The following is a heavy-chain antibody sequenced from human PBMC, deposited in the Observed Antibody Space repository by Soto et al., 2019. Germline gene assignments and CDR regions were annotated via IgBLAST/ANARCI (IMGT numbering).Heavy chain of an antibody. V-gene: IGHV4-59*01. CDR3: PISFTIFGVVTLPAHFHY. CDR2: IYYSGST. Sequence: VSLTCTVSGGSISSYYWSWLRQPPGKGLEWIGYIYYSGSTNYNTSLKIRVTISVDTSKNQFSLHRSAVDAADTAVXYCPISFTIFGVVTLPAHFHYCGHATLVTVS. J-gene: IGHJ4*01. CDR1: GGSISSYY. D-gene: IGHD3-3*01.